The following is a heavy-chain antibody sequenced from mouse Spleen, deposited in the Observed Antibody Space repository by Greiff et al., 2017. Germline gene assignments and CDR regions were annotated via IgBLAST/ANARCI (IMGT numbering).Heavy chain of an antibody. J-gene: IGHJ1*01. V-gene: IGHV1-50*01. CDR1: GYTFTSYW. CDR3: AREVSGYFDV. CDR2: IDPSDSYT. Sequence: VQLQQPGAELVKPGASVKLSCKASGYTFTSYWMQWVKQRPGQGLEWIGEIDPSDSYTNYNQKFKGKATLTVDTSSSTAYMQLSSLTSEDSAVYYCAREVSGYFDVWGAGTTVTVSS.